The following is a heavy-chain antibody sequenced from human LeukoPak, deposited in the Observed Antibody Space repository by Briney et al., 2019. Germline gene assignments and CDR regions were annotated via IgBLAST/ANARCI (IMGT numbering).Heavy chain of an antibody. CDR2: IYPTDSDT. D-gene: IGHD1-26*01. Sequence: GASLQISCKGSGYRFTTYWIGWVRQLPGKGLEWMGIIYPTDSDTIYSPSFQGHVTISADRSLNTAYLQWSSLKASDTAMYYCARQGFSGNYQGDAFDIWGQGTMVTVYS. CDR3: ARQGFSGNYQGDAFDI. V-gene: IGHV5-51*01. CDR1: GYRFTTYW. J-gene: IGHJ3*02.